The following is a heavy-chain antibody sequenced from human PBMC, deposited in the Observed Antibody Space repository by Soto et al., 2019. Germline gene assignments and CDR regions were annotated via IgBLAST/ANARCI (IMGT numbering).Heavy chain of an antibody. Sequence: GESLKISCKGSGYGFTSYWISWVRQMPGKGLEWMGRIDPSDSYTNYSPSFQGHVTISADKSISTAYLQWSSLKASDTAMYYCASPIYDSSGYYPYYYYYGMDVWGQGTTVTVSS. J-gene: IGHJ6*02. CDR3: ASPIYDSSGYYPYYYYYGMDV. CDR1: GYGFTSYW. D-gene: IGHD3-22*01. CDR2: IDPSDSYT. V-gene: IGHV5-10-1*01.